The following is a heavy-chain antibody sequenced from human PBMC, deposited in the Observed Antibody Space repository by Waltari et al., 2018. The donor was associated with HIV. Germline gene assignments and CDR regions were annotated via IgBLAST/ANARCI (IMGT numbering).Heavy chain of an antibody. CDR1: GFSVRNHW. D-gene: IGHD3-3*02. CDR2: INSDGSSR. J-gene: IGHJ4*02. Sequence: VQLVESGGGSIKTGGSLRLSCAASGFSVRNHWMDWVRQGPGKGLGWVARINSDGSSRNYDDAVKGRFVISRDNARNTVYLQLNNLKVEDTAVYFCARASHYIEFSTFDGDYYFDFWGRGTRVAVSS. CDR3: ARASHYIEFSTFDGDYYFDF. V-gene: IGHV3-74*01.